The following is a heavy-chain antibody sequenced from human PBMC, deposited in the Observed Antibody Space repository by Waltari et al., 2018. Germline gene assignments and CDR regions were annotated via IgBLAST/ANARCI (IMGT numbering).Heavy chain of an antibody. D-gene: IGHD3-10*01. Sequence: EVQLVESGGGLVQPGWSLRLSCTASGFIFGSLWMHWVRHAPGKGVVWGSRITSDGRAADYADSVKGRFTKSRDNAKNTVYVQMDSLRAEDTAVYYCGRVFYGSGSSLEYWGQGALVSVSS. CDR1: GFIFGSLW. V-gene: IGHV3-74*01. CDR2: ITSDGRAA. J-gene: IGHJ4*01. CDR3: GRVFYGSGSSLEY.